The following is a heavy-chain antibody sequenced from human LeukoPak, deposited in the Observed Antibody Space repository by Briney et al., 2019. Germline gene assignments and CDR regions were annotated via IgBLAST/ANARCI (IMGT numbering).Heavy chain of an antibody. Sequence: PGGSLKLSCAASGFTFSSYSMNWVRQAPGQGLEWVSSISSSSSYIYYAETVKGRFTISTDNAKNSLYMQLNSLRVEDTAVYYCAKPITISGATDAFDIWGQGTKVTVSS. D-gene: IGHD3-3*01. CDR3: AKPITISGATDAFDI. V-gene: IGHV3-21*01. CDR2: ISSSSSYI. J-gene: IGHJ3*02. CDR1: GFTFSSYS.